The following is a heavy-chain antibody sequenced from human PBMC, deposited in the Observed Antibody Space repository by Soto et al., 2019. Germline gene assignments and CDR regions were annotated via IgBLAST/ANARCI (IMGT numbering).Heavy chain of an antibody. CDR2: IYWDDDK. Sequence: QITLKESGPTLVKPTQTLTLTCTFSGFSLSTSGVGVGWIRQPPGKALEWLALIYWDDDKRYSPSLKSRRTITKDTSKNQVVLTMTNMDPVDTATYYCAHRPSYCSGGSCYSGFDYWGQGTLVTVSS. CDR3: AHRPSYCSGGSCYSGFDY. D-gene: IGHD2-15*01. V-gene: IGHV2-5*02. CDR1: GFSLSTSGVG. J-gene: IGHJ4*02.